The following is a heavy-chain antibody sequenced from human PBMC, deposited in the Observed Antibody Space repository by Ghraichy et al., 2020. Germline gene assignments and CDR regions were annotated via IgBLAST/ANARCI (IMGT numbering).Heavy chain of an antibody. CDR3: ARGHCTGGVCAEEGWFDP. CDR2: INHSGST. Sequence: SETLSLTCAVYGGSFSGYYWSWIRQPPGKGLEWIGEINHSGSTNYNPSLKSRVTISVDTSKNQFSLKLSSVTAADTAVYYCARGHCTGGVCAEEGWFDPWGQGTLVTVSS. CDR1: GGSFSGYY. V-gene: IGHV4-34*01. D-gene: IGHD2-8*02. J-gene: IGHJ5*02.